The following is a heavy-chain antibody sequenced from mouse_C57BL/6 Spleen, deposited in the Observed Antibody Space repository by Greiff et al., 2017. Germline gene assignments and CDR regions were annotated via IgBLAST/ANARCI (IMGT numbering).Heavy chain of an antibody. CDR3: AREGGNYFDY. D-gene: IGHD1-1*02. CDR2: INPYNGGT. V-gene: IGHV1-19*01. J-gene: IGHJ2*01. Sequence: KLQQSGPVLVKPGASVKMSCKASGYTFTDYYMNWVKQSHGKSLEWIGVINPYNGGTSYNQKFKGKATLTVDKSSSTAYMELNSLTSEDSAVYYCAREGGNYFDYWGQGTTLTVSS. CDR1: GYTFTDYY.